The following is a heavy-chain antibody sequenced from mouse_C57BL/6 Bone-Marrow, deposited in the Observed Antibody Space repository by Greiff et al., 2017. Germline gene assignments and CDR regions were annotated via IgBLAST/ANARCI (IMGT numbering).Heavy chain of an antibody. V-gene: IGHV5-4*03. CDR2: ISDGGSYT. CDR1: GFTFSSYA. CDR3: ARREPYAMDY. J-gene: IGHJ4*01. Sequence: EVNVVESGGGLVKPGGSLKLSCAASGFTFSSYAMSWVRQTPEKRLEWVATISDGGSYTYYPDNVKGRFTISRDNAKNNLYLQMSHLKSEDTAMYYCARREPYAMDYWGQGTSVTVSS.